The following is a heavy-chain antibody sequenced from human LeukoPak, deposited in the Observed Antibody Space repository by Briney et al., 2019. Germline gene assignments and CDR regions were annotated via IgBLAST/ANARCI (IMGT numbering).Heavy chain of an antibody. CDR2: IYHSGST. CDR1: GYSISSGYY. Sequence: PSETLSLTCAVSGYSISSGYYWGWIRPPPGKGLEWIGSIYHSGSTNYNPSLKSRVTISVDTSKNQFSLKLSSVTAADTAVYYCARVPSGDPYYFDYWGQGTLVTVSS. CDR3: ARVPSGDPYYFDY. J-gene: IGHJ4*02. V-gene: IGHV4-38-2*01. D-gene: IGHD4-17*01.